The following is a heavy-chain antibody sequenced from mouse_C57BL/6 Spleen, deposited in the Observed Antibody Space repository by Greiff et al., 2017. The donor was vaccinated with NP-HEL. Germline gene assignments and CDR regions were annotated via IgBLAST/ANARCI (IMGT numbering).Heavy chain of an antibody. CDR2: ISYDGSN. V-gene: IGHV3-6*01. CDR3: ARREITTVVEDY. Sequence: EVKLVESGPGLVKPSQSLSLTCSVTGYSITSGYYWNWIRQFPGNKLEWMGYISYDGSNNYNPSLKNRIPITRDTSKNQFFLKLNSVTTEDTATYYCARREITTVVEDYWGQGTTLTVSS. D-gene: IGHD1-1*01. J-gene: IGHJ2*01. CDR1: GYSITSGYY.